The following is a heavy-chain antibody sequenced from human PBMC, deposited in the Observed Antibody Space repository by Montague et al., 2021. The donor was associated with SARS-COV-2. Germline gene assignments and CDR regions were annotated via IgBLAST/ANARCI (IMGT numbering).Heavy chain of an antibody. V-gene: IGHV6-1*01. CDR1: GDSVARLSGT. D-gene: IGHD6-13*01. CDR2: TYYRTMRKS. J-gene: IGHJ4*02. Sequence: CAISGDSVARLSGTWNGIRQSLSRGLEWLGRTYYRTMRKSDYARSVKSRIAINPDTSKNQFSLQLSSVTPEDTALYYCVRGIEAAGSYDYWGQGTLVTVSS. CDR3: VRGIEAAGSYDY.